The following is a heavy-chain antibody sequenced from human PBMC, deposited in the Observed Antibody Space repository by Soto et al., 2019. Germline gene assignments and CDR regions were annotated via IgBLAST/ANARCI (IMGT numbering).Heavy chain of an antibody. V-gene: IGHV3-23*01. CDR2: VSGNGGST. D-gene: IGHD3-3*01. J-gene: IGHJ6*04. CDR3: AREGRRFLVLDV. CDR1: GFTFNNYA. Sequence: EVKLLESGGDLVQPGGSLRLSCAASGFTFNNYAMNWVRQAPGKGLEWVSSVSGNGGSTKYADSVKGRFTISRDNSKNPVSLQMSSLRGDDTAVYYCAREGRRFLVLDVRGKGAMVTVSS.